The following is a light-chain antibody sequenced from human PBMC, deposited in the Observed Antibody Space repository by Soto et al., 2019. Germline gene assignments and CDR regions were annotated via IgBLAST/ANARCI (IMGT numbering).Light chain of an antibody. Sequence: EIAWTQSPATLSVSKGDKVTLSCTARQSVSGNLAWYQQKPGQAPRLLIYGASNRATGIPDRFSGSGSGTDFTLTISRLEPEDFAVYYCQQYGTSKTFGQGTKVDIK. V-gene: IGKV3-20*01. CDR1: QSVSGN. CDR2: GAS. CDR3: QQYGTSKT. J-gene: IGKJ1*01.